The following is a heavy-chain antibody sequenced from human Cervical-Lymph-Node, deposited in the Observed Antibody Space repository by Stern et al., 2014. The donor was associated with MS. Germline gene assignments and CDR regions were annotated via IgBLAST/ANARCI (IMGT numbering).Heavy chain of an antibody. Sequence: VQLVQSGGGVVQSGRSLKLSCAASGFEFSSYGIHWVRQAPGKGLEWVAVIWYDVSKKFYAEFVKGRFTISRDNSKNTGYLQMNSLRAEDTAVYYCTGVNYDILTGYYSDYWGQGTLVTVSS. D-gene: IGHD3-9*01. CDR3: TGVNYDILTGYYSDY. V-gene: IGHV3-33*01. CDR1: GFEFSSYG. J-gene: IGHJ4*02. CDR2: IWYDVSKK.